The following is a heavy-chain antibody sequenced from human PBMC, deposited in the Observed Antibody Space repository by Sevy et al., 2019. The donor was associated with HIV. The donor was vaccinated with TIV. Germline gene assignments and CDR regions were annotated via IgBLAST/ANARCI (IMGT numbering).Heavy chain of an antibody. D-gene: IGHD5-18*01. CDR2: TWYDGSTK. V-gene: IGHV3-33*01. CDR1: GFTFSSYG. CDR3: ARVRSIYVDTTHYYAMDV. Sequence: GGSLRLSCAASGFTFSSYGMHWVRRAPGKGLEWVALTWYDGSTKFYADSVKGRFTISRDNSKNILYLPMNSLRADDKAVYYCARVRSIYVDTTHYYAMDVWGQGTTVTVSS. J-gene: IGHJ6*02.